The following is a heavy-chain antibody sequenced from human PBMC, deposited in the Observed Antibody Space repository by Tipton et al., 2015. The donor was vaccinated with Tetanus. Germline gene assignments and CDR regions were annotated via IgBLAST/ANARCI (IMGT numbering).Heavy chain of an antibody. Sequence: TLSLTCTVSGGPISSYYWSWIRQPPGKGLEWIGYIYYSGSTNYNPSLKSRVTISVDTSKNQFSLKLSSVTAADTAVYYCARGGLGEVGYWGQGTLVTVSS. J-gene: IGHJ4*02. CDR2: IYYSGST. D-gene: IGHD2-15*01. CDR3: ARGGLGEVGY. CDR1: GGPISSYY. V-gene: IGHV4-59*01.